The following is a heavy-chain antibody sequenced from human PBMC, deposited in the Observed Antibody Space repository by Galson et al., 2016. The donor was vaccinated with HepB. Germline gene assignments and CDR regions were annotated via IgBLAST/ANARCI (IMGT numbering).Heavy chain of an antibody. V-gene: IGHV1-8*02. Sequence: SVKVSCKASGYSFTNYHINWVRQATGQGPEWLGWMNPNSGNTLYAQKFQGRVTMTSNTSISTAYMERSSLTSEDTAIYYCARGVVCYGDRCTYTGMDVWGQGTTVTVSS. CDR2: MNPNSGNT. CDR1: GYSFTNYH. J-gene: IGHJ6*02. D-gene: IGHD2-21*02. CDR3: ARGVVCYGDRCTYTGMDV.